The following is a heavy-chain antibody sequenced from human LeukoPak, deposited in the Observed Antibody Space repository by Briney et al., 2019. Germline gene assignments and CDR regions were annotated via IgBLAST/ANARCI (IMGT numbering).Heavy chain of an antibody. D-gene: IGHD5-12*01. CDR3: AGVGNGGYGGFDY. J-gene: IGHJ4*02. CDR2: ISSSGTT. CDR1: SGSISSGDYY. Sequence: PSETLSLTCTVSSGSISSGDYYRSWIRQPPGKGLEWIGYISSSGTTYYNPSLRSRITISVDSSKSQFSLNLSSVTASDTAVYYCAGVGNGGYGGFDYWGQGTLVTVSS. V-gene: IGHV4-30-4*01.